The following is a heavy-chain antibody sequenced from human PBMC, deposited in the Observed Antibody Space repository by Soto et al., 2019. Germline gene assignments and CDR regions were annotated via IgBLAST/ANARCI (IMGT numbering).Heavy chain of an antibody. CDR3: ARFSVTRGAFDI. J-gene: IGHJ3*02. CDR2: IDWDDDQ. CDR1: GFSLSTSGMC. Sequence: SGPTLVKPTQPLTLTCTFSGFSLSTSGMCVSWIRHPPGKALEWLARIDWDDDQYYSTSLKTRLTISKETSKNQVVLTMTNMDPVDAATYYCARFSVTRGAFDIWGQGTMVTVSS. V-gene: IGHV2-70*11. D-gene: IGHD3-10*01.